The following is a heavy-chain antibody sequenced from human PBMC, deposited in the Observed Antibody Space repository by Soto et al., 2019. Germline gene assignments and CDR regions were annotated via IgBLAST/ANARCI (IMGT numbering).Heavy chain of an antibody. V-gene: IGHV1-18*01. CDR2: ISAYNGNT. D-gene: IGHD2-2*02. CDR1: GYTFTGYG. Sequence: DSVKVSCKASGYTFTGYGISWVRQAPGQGLEWMGWISAYNGNTNYAQKLQGRFTMTTDTSTSTAYMELRSLRSDDTAVYYCVYARRWFDPWGQGTLVTTSS. J-gene: IGHJ5*02. CDR3: VYARRWFDP.